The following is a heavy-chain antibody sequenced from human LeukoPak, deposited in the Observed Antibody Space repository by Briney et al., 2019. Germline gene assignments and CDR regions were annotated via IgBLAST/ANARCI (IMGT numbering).Heavy chain of an antibody. CDR2: ISGNGVVT. CDR1: TFALSIYA. D-gene: IGHD6-13*01. CDR3: AKEGYGSTWNADFDY. V-gene: IGHV3-23*01. Sequence: GGSLRLSCAAPTFALSIYAMSWVRQAPWQGLEWVSAISGNGVVTYYADSVKSRFTIYRDNSKNTLYLQMNSLRAEDTAVYYCAKEGYGSTWNADFDYWGQGTLVIVSS. J-gene: IGHJ4*02.